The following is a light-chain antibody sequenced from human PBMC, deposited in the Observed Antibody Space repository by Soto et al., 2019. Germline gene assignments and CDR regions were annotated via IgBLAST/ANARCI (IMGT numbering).Light chain of an antibody. CDR1: SSDIGGSNY. CDR3: KSYTSSHSYV. J-gene: IGLJ1*01. CDR2: DVA. Sequence: QSVLTQPASVSGSPGQSITISCTGTSSDIGGSNYVSWYQQYPGKAPKLIIYDVANRPSGVSDRFSASKSGNTASLTISGLQAEDEADYYCKSYTSSHSYVFGTGTKVTVL. V-gene: IGLV2-14*01.